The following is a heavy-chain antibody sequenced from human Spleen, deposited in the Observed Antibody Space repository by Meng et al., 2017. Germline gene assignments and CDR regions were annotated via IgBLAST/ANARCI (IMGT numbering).Heavy chain of an antibody. J-gene: IGHJ4*02. CDR3: ARAVTGTTRWIFDY. D-gene: IGHD1-20*01. Sequence: GESLKISCAASGFTFSSYSMNWVRQAPGKGLEWVSSISSSSSYIYYADSLKVRFTISRDNAKNSLYLQMNSLRAEDTAVYYCARAVTGTTRWIFDYWGQGTLVTVSS. CDR1: GFTFSSYS. V-gene: IGHV3-21*01. CDR2: ISSSSSYI.